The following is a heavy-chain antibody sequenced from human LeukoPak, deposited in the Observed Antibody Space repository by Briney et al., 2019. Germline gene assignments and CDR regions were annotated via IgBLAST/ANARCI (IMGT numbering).Heavy chain of an antibody. CDR1: GGTFSSYA. J-gene: IGHJ4*02. CDR3: ARALYGDYVIRFDY. Sequence: SVKVSCKASGGTFSSYAISWVRQAPGQGLECMGGIIPIFGTANYAQKFQGRVTITTDESTSTAYMELSSLRSEDTAVYYCARALYGDYVIRFDYWGQGTLVTVSS. D-gene: IGHD4-17*01. V-gene: IGHV1-69*05. CDR2: IIPIFGTA.